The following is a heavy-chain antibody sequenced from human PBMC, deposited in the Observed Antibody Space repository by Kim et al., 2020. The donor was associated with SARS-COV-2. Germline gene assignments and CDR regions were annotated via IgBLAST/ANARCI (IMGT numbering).Heavy chain of an antibody. CDR2: IKEDGSEK. D-gene: IGHD3-10*01. Sequence: GGSLRLSCAASGFNFNRCWMSWVRQAPGKGLEWLANIKEDGSEKHYMDSVKGRFTISRDNAKNSLYLQMNSLRAEDTALYYCASGEYENWGQGTLVTVSS. V-gene: IGHV3-7*03. J-gene: IGHJ4*02. CDR3: ASGEYEN. CDR1: GFNFNRCW.